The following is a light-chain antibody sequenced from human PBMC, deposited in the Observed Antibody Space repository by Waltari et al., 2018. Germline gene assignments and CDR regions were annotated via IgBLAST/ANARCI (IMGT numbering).Light chain of an antibody. J-gene: IGKJ1*01. V-gene: IGKV3-15*01. CDR1: QSVNDN. CDR3: QHYNKWPPWT. Sequence: EVVMTQSPATLSVSPGESGTPPWRASQSVNDNLAWYQQKVGQAPGLLIYGVSSRATGIPARFSGTGSGTDFTLTITSLQAEDFAVYYCQHYNKWPPWTFGQGTKVEFK. CDR2: GVS.